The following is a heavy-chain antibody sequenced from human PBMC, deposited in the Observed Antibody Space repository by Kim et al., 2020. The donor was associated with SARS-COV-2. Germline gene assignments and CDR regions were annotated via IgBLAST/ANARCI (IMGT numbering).Heavy chain of an antibody. J-gene: IGHJ4*02. Sequence: YAVSVKSRITLNPDTSKNQFSLQLNSVTPEDTAVYYCARDGYSSSWAFDYWGQGTLVTVSS. D-gene: IGHD6-13*01. CDR3: ARDGYSSSWAFDY. V-gene: IGHV6-1*01.